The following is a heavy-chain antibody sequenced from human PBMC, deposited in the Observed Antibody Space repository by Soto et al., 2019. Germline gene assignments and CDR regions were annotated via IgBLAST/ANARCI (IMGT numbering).Heavy chain of an antibody. CDR2: IYHTGNT. Sequence: HVQLHQSGPRLVKPSQTLSLACSVIGGSVNTGDNYWRWVRQSPGRGLEWIGYIYHTGNTFYNPALENRVTMSVDASKNQFSLTLTSVTAADTAVYFCAREPLDGMDVWGQGTNVTVSS. CDR3: AREPLDGMDV. V-gene: IGHV4-30-4*01. CDR1: GGSVNTGDNY. J-gene: IGHJ6*02.